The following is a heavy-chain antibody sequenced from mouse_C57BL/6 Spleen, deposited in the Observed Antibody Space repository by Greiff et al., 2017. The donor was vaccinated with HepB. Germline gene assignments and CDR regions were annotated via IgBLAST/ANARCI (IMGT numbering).Heavy chain of an antibody. CDR1: GYTFTEYT. CDR3: ARHGDYYGSSYVGAMDY. CDR2: FYPGSGSI. Sequence: ESGAELVKPGASVKLSCKASGYTFTEYTIHWVKQRSGQGLEWIGWFYPGSGSIKYNEKFKDKATLTADKSSSTVYMELSRLTSEDSAVYFCARHGDYYGSSYVGAMDYWGQGTSVTVSS. V-gene: IGHV1-62-2*01. J-gene: IGHJ4*01. D-gene: IGHD1-1*01.